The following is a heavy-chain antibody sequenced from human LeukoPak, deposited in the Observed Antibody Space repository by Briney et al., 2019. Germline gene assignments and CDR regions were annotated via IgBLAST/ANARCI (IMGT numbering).Heavy chain of an antibody. CDR3: ARGLGGSYLFDNWFDP. CDR2: MNPNSGNT. V-gene: IGHV1-8*01. J-gene: IGHJ5*02. Sequence: ASVKVSCKASGYTFTSYDINWVRQATGQGLEWMGWMNPNSGNTGYAQKFQGRVTMTRNTSISTAYMELSSPRSEDTAVYYCARGLGGSYLFDNWFDPWGQGTLVTVSS. D-gene: IGHD1-26*01. CDR1: GYTFTSYD.